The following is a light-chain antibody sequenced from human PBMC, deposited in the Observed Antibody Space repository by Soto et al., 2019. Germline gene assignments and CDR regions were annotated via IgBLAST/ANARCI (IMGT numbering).Light chain of an antibody. CDR3: QQYYSYPRT. J-gene: IGKJ1*01. V-gene: IGKV1-8*01. CDR1: QGISSY. CDR2: AAS. Sequence: IHITQSPSSVSSSLVDRVTITCRASQGISSYLAWYQQKPGKAPKLLIYAASTLQSGVPSRFSGSGSGTDFTLTISCLQSEDFATYYCQQYYSYPRTFGQGTKVDIK.